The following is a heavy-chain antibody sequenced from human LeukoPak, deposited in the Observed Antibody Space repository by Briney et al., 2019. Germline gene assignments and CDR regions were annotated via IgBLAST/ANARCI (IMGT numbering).Heavy chain of an antibody. J-gene: IGHJ4*02. D-gene: IGHD3-16*02. CDR3: ARRGRADYVWGSYRSYYFDY. Sequence: SETLSLTCTVSGGSISSSSYYWGWIRQPPGKGLEWIGSIYYSGSTYYNPSLKSRVTISADTSKNHFSLKLSSVTAADTAVYYCARRGRADYVWGSYRSYYFDYWGQGTLVTVSS. CDR1: GGSISSSSYY. CDR2: IYYSGST. V-gene: IGHV4-39*02.